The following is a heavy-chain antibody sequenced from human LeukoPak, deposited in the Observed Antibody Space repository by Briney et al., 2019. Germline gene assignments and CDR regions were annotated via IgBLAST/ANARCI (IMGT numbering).Heavy chain of an antibody. Sequence: GGSLRLSCAGSGFTFSTYSIHWVRQAPGKGLEWVSSISSDGGYIYYADSVKGRFTISRDNAKISVYLQMKSLRAEDTAVYYCARGNAPLPFDYWGQGTLVTVSS. CDR3: ARGNAPLPFDY. CDR1: GFTFSTYS. V-gene: IGHV3-21*01. J-gene: IGHJ4*02. D-gene: IGHD2-2*01. CDR2: ISSDGGYI.